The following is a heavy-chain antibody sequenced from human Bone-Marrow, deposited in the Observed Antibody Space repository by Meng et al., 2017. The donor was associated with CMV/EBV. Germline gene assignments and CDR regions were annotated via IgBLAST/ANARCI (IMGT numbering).Heavy chain of an antibody. Sequence: GESLKISCAASGFTVSSNYMSWVRQAPGKGLEWVSVIYSGGSTYYADSVKGRFTISRDNSKNTLYLQMNSLRAEDTAVYYCARWLQSDYYYYGMDVWGQGTTVTVSS. CDR3: ARWLQSDYYYYGMDV. V-gene: IGHV3-66*02. CDR2: IYSGGST. CDR1: GFTVSSNY. J-gene: IGHJ6*02. D-gene: IGHD5-24*01.